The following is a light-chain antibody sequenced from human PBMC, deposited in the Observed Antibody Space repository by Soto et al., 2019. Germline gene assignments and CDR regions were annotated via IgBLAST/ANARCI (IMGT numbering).Light chain of an antibody. J-gene: IGKJ1*01. V-gene: IGKV3-20*01. CDR1: QSVSSSY. CDR3: QQYGSLPRT. CDR2: GAS. Sequence: IALTQSPGTLSLSPGESATLSCRASQSVSSSYLAWYQHKPGQAPRLLIYGASSRATGIPDRFSGSGSGTDFTLTITRLEPEDFAVYYCQQYGSLPRTFGQGTKVDIK.